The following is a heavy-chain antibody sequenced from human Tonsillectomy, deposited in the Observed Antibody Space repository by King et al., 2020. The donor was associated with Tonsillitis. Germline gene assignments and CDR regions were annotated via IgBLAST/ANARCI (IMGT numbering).Heavy chain of an antibody. J-gene: IGHJ4*02. V-gene: IGHV5-51*01. CDR1: GYNLTNYW. D-gene: IGHD4-11*01. CDR3: ARQGYSNYESYFDY. Sequence: QLVQSGAEVKKPGQSRKISCKGSGYNLTNYWIAWVRQMPGQGLEWMGIIYPGDSDTIYSPSFRGQVTISADKSISTAYLQWSSLKASDTAMYYCARQGYSNYESYFDYWGQGTQVTVSS. CDR2: IYPGDSDT.